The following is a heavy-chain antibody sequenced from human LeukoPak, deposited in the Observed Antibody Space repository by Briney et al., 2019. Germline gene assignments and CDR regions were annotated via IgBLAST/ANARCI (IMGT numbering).Heavy chain of an antibody. J-gene: IGHJ4*02. V-gene: IGHV3-21*04. CDR1: GFIFSRYT. CDR3: AKGTKPVMTIPDY. CDR2: IWSDSAEI. Sequence: GGSLRLSCAASGFIFSRYTINWVRQAPGKGLEWVSSIWSDSAEIHYADSVKGRFTISRDNAKDSLYLQMNSLRAEDTAMYYCAKGTKPVMTIPDYWGQGILVTVSS. D-gene: IGHD1/OR15-1a*01.